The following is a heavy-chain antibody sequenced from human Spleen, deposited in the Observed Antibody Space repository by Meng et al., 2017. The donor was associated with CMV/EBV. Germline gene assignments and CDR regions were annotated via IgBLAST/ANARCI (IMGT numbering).Heavy chain of an antibody. D-gene: IGHD3-3*01. V-gene: IGHV4-59*01. CDR3: ARAFTISGVVNAFDY. J-gene: IGHJ4*02. Sequence: SETPSLTCTVSGGSISSYYWSWIRQPPGKALEWIGYIYYSGSTRYSPSLKSRVTISVDTSKNQFSLQLSSVTAADTAVYYCARAFTISGVVNAFDYWGQGTLVTVSS. CDR1: GGSISSYY. CDR2: IYYSGST.